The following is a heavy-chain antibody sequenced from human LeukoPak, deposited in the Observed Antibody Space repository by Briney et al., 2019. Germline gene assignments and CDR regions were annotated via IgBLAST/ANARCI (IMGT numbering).Heavy chain of an antibody. CDR3: ARAYFAPEIRFYFDY. CDR1: GYTFTSYA. J-gene: IGHJ4*02. Sequence: ASVKVSCKASGYTFTSYAMHWVRQAPGQRLEWMGWINAGNGNTKYSQKFQGRVTITRDISASTAYMELSSLRSEDTAVYYCARAYFAPEIRFYFDYWGQGTLVTVSS. CDR2: INAGNGNT. D-gene: IGHD3-9*01. V-gene: IGHV1-3*01.